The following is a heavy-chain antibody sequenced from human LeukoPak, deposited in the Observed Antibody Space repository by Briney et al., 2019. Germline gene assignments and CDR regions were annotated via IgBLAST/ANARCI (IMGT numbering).Heavy chain of an antibody. CDR3: ARARGVHDYGDPCAFDI. D-gene: IGHD4-17*01. CDR2: ISSSSSYT. V-gene: IGHV3-11*06. J-gene: IGHJ3*02. Sequence: PGGSLRLFCAASGFTFSDYYMSWIRQAPGKGLEWVSYISSSSSYTNYADSVKGRFTISRDNAKNSLYLQMNSLRAEDTAVYYCARARGVHDYGDPCAFDIWGQGAMVTVSS. CDR1: GFTFSDYY.